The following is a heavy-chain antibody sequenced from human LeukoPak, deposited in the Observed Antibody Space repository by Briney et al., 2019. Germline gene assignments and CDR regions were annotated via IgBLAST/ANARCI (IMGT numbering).Heavy chain of an antibody. Sequence: KPSETLSLTCTVSGGSISSYYWSWIRQPPGKGLEWIGYIYYSGSTNYNPSLKSRVTISVDTSKNQFSLKLSSVTAADTAVYYCASSQPVVVTAIREPHFDYWGQGTLVTVSS. J-gene: IGHJ4*02. CDR2: IYYSGST. D-gene: IGHD2-21*02. V-gene: IGHV4-59*08. CDR1: GGSISSYY. CDR3: ASSQPVVVTAIREPHFDY.